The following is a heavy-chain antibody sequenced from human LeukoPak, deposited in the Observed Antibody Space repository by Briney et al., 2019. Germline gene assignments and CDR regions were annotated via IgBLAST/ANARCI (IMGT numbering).Heavy chain of an antibody. D-gene: IGHD3-10*01. CDR1: GGSISSYY. CDR3: ARDHLNYYGSGSYGWFDP. V-gene: IGHV4-59*01. CDR2: IYYSGST. J-gene: IGHJ5*02. Sequence: SETLSLTCTVSGGSISSYYWSWIRQPPGKGLEWIGYIYYSGSTNYNPSLKSRVTISVDTSKNQSSLKLSSVTAADTAVYYCARDHLNYYGSGSYGWFDPWGQGTLVTVSS.